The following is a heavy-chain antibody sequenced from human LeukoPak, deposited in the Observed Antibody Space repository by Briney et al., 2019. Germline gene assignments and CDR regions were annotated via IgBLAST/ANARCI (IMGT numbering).Heavy chain of an antibody. Sequence: PGRSLRLSCAASGFTFSNYGMHWVRQAPGKGLEWVAVISYDGSMKYYADSVKGRFTISRDNSKNTLYLQMNSLRAEDTAVYYCARPYSGYDYFDYWGQGTLVTVSS. CDR2: ISYDGSMK. D-gene: IGHD5-12*01. J-gene: IGHJ4*02. CDR1: GFTFSNYG. V-gene: IGHV3-30*03. CDR3: ARPYSGYDYFDY.